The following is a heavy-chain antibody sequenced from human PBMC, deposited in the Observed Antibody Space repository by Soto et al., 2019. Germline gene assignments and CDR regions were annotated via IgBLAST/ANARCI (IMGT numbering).Heavy chain of an antibody. D-gene: IGHD1-20*01. J-gene: IGHJ6*01. V-gene: IGHV4-39*01. CDR3: ASPNRNTHLNRWLHPPAQPLLRYG. Sequence: PWKGLEWIGSIYYSGSTYYNPSLKSRVTISVDTSKNQFSLKLSSVTAADTAVYYCASPNRNTHLNRWLHPPAQPLLRYG. CDR2: IYYSGST.